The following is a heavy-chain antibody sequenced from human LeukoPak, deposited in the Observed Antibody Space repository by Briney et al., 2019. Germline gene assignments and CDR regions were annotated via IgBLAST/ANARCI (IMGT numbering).Heavy chain of an antibody. D-gene: IGHD6-6*01. CDR1: GFTFSNAW. Sequence: PGGSLRLSCAASGFTFSNAWMSWVRQAPGKGLEWVGRIKSKTDGGTTDYAAPVKGRFTISRDDSKNTLYLQMNSLKTEDTAVYYCAKEVFSSSSSDFDYWGQGTLVTVSP. J-gene: IGHJ4*02. CDR3: AKEVFSSSSSDFDY. CDR2: IKSKTDGGTT. V-gene: IGHV3-15*01.